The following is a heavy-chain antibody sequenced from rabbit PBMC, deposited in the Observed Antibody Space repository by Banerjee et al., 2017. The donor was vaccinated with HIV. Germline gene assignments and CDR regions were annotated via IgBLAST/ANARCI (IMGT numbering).Heavy chain of an antibody. Sequence: QSLEESGGDLVKPGASLTLTCTASGISFSSGYYMCWVRQAPGKGLEWIGCISAGSSGSTYYASWAKGRFTISKTSSTTVTLQMTSLTAADTATYFCARDRAGSTAYLAFNLWGQGTLVTVS. CDR1: GISFSSGYY. D-gene: IGHD4-2*01. V-gene: IGHV1S40*01. CDR3: ARDRAGSTAYLAFNL. CDR2: ISAGSSGST. J-gene: IGHJ4*01.